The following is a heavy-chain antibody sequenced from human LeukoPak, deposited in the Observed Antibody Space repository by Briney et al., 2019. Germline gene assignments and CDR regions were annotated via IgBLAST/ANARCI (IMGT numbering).Heavy chain of an antibody. CDR1: GGSISSSNW. CDR3: ARPHSRSYSFGF. V-gene: IGHV4-4*02. CDR2: IYHSGST. D-gene: IGHD1-26*01. Sequence: SETLSLTCAVSGGSISSSNWWTWVRQPPGKGLEWIGEIYHSGSTNYNPSLKSRVTISVDKSKNQFSLKLSSVTAADTAMYYCARPHSRSYSFGFWGQGTLVTVSS. J-gene: IGHJ4*02.